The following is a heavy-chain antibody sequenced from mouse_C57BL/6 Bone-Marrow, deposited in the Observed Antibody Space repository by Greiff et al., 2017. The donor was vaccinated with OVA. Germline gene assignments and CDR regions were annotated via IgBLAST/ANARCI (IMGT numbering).Heavy chain of an antibody. D-gene: IGHD2-4*01. CDR3: ARPGDYDGDWFAY. CDR1: GYTFTTYP. V-gene: IGHV1-47*01. Sequence: QVQLQQSGAELVKPGASVKMSCKASGYTFTTYPIEWMNQNHGKSLAWIGNFHPYNDDTKYNEKFKGKATLTVEKSSSTVYLELSRLTSDDSAVYYCARPGDYDGDWFAYWGQGTLVTVSA. CDR2: FHPYNDDT. J-gene: IGHJ3*01.